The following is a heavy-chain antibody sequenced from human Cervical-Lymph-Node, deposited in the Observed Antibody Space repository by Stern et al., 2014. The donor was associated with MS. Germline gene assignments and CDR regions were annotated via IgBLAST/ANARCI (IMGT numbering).Heavy chain of an antibody. D-gene: IGHD4-23*01. V-gene: IGHV4-61*02. CDR2: IYISGST. CDR3: ARDPYGGNSA. J-gene: IGHJ4*02. CDR1: GGSISSGSYY. Sequence: QVQLVESGPGLVKPSQTLSLTCTVSGGSISSGSYYWSWIRQPAGKRLEWIGRIYISGSTNYNPSLKSRVTISLDTSKSQSSRRLSSVTAADTAVYYCARDPYGGNSAWGQGTLVTVSS.